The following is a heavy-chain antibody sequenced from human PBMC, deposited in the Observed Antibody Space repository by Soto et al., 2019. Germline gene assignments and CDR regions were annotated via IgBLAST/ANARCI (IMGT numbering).Heavy chain of an antibody. CDR3: AKDTWFDP. V-gene: IGHV3-30*18. J-gene: IGHJ5*02. CDR1: GFTFSSYG. CDR2: KSYDGSNK. Sequence: GESLKISCAASGFTFSSYGMHWVRQAPGKGLEWVAVKSYDGSNKYYADSVKGRFTISRDNSKNTLYLQMNSLRAEDTAVYYCAKDTWFDPWGQGTLVTVSS.